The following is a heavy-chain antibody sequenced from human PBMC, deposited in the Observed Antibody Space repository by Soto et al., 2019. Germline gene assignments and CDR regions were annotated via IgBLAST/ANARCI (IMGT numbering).Heavy chain of an antibody. J-gene: IGHJ4*02. D-gene: IGHD2-21*01. CDR2: IWYDGSYK. Sequence: GGSLRLSCAASGFTFSSYGMHWVRQAPGKGLEWVASIWYDGSYKYYADSVRGRFTISRDNSENTLYLQMNSLRAEDTALYYCARVGMSAIPTSELMYHWGQGTLVTVSS. CDR1: GFTFSSYG. CDR3: ARVGMSAIPTSELMYH. V-gene: IGHV3-33*01.